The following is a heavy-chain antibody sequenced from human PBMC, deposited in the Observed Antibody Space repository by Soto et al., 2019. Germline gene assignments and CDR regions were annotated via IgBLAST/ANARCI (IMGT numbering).Heavy chain of an antibody. CDR3: AKDPPVVKGIHYYYYYGMDV. J-gene: IGHJ6*02. D-gene: IGHD2-15*01. Sequence: PGGSLRLSCAASGFTFSSYGMHWVRQAPGKGLEWVAVISYDGSNKYYADSVKGRFTISRDNSKNTLYLQMNSLRAEDTAVYYCAKDPPVVKGIHYYYYYGMDVWGQGTTVTVSS. CDR2: ISYDGSNK. CDR1: GFTFSSYG. V-gene: IGHV3-30*18.